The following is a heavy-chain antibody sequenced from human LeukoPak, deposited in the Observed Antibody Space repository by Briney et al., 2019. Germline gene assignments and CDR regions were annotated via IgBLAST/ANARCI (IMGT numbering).Heavy chain of an antibody. CDR3: ARELISGDWTWDI. D-gene: IGHD2-21*02. Sequence: ASVKVSCKASGYTFNSYGISWLRQAPGQGLEWMGWISAYSGNTNYAQRLQGRVTMTTDTPTSTAYMELRRLTSDDTAVYYCARELISGDWTWDIWGQGTMVTVSS. J-gene: IGHJ3*02. V-gene: IGHV1-18*01. CDR1: GYTFNSYG. CDR2: ISAYSGNT.